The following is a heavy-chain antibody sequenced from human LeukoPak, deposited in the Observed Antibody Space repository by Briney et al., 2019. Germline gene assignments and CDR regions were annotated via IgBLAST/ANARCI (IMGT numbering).Heavy chain of an antibody. CDR2: MNPNSGNT. V-gene: IGHV1-8*03. J-gene: IGHJ6*03. Sequence: GASVTVSCKASGYTFTSYDINWVRQAPGQGLEWMGWMNPNSGNTGYAQKFQGRVTITRNTSISTAYMGLSSLRSEDTAVYYCARAVVRGVTNVLLGYYYYYMDVWGKGTTVTISS. CDR3: ARAVVRGVTNVLLGYYYYYMDV. D-gene: IGHD3-10*01. CDR1: GYTFTSYD.